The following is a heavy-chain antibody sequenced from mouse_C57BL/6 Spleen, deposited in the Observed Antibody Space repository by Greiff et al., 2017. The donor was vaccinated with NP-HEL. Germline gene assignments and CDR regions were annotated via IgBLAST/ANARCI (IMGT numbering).Heavy chain of an antibody. CDR2: INPSSGYT. V-gene: IGHV1-7*01. D-gene: IGHD4-1*01. CDR1: GYTFTSYW. CDR3: EMGRPFLYYAMDY. J-gene: IGHJ4*01. Sequence: VQLQQSGAELAKPGASVKLSCKASGYTFTSYWMHWVKQRPGQGLEWIGYINPSSGYTKYNQKFKDKATLTADKSSSTAYMQLGSLTYEDSAVYDCEMGRPFLYYAMDYWGQGTSVTVSS.